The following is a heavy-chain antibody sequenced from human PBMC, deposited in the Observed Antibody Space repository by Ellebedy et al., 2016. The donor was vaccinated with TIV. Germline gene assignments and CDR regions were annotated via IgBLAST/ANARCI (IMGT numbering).Heavy chain of an antibody. CDR3: ARNWGPL. V-gene: IGHV3-48*03. J-gene: IGHJ4*02. CDR2: ISSSGNSI. Sequence: PGGSLRLSCAASGFTFSSHEMHWVRQAPGKGLEWVSYISSSGNSIYYADSVKGRFTISRDNAKNSLYLQMNSLRAEDTAVYDCARNWGPLWGQGTLVTVSS. D-gene: IGHD3-16*01. CDR1: GFTFSSHE.